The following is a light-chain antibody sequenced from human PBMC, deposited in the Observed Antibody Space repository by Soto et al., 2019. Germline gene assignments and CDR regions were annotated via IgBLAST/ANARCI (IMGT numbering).Light chain of an antibody. CDR1: QSLLHSNGYNY. Sequence: DIVMTQSPLSLPVTPGEPASISCRSSQSLLHSNGYNYLDWYLQKPGQSPQLLIYLGSNRASGVPDRFSGSGSGTDFTLKISRVEAEDVGVYYCMQGTRWPLTFGQGTKVEIK. V-gene: IGKV2-28*01. CDR2: LGS. CDR3: MQGTRWPLT. J-gene: IGKJ1*01.